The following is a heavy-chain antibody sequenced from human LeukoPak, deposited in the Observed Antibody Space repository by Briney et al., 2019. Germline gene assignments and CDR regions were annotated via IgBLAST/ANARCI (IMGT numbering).Heavy chain of an antibody. CDR2: ISGSGGNT. Sequence: RSGGSLRLSCAASGFTFSSYAMNWVRQAPGKGLEWVSAISGSGGNTYYADSVKGRFTISRDNSKNTLYLQMSSLRAEDTAVYYCAKHVSWSYFDYWGQGTLVTVSS. J-gene: IGHJ4*02. V-gene: IGHV3-23*01. CDR3: AKHVSWSYFDY. CDR1: GFTFSSYA.